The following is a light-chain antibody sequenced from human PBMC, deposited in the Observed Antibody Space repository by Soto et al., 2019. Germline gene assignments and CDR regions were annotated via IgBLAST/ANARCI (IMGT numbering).Light chain of an antibody. Sequence: DIQMTQSPSTLSASAGDRVTISCRASQSVSIWLAWYQQKPGRAPKLLIYKSSILESGVPSRFSGSGSGTEFTLTISSLQPDDFATYYCQQYNTYSTFGQGTRLEIK. V-gene: IGKV1-5*03. CDR1: QSVSIW. CDR3: QQYNTYST. J-gene: IGKJ5*01. CDR2: KSS.